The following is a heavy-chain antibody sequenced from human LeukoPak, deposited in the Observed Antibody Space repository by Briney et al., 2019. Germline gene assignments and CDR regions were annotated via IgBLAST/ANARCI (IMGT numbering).Heavy chain of an antibody. J-gene: IGHJ6*04. CDR3: AELGITMIGGV. D-gene: IGHD3-10*02. V-gene: IGHV3-21*06. CDR2: ITGSTKYI. CDR1: GFTFNTYT. Sequence: PGGSLRLSCAASGFTFNTYTMNWVRQAPGKGLEWVSAITGSTKYIPSNIYYADAVQGRFTISRDDAKNLVYLQMNSLRAEDTAVYYCAELGITMIGGVWGKGTTVTISS.